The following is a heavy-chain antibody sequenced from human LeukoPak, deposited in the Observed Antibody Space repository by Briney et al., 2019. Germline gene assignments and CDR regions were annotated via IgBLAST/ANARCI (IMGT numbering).Heavy chain of an antibody. Sequence: SETLSLTCAVYGGSFSGYYWSWIRQPPGKGLEWIGEINHSGSTNYNPSLKSRVTISVDTSKNQFPLKLSSVTAADTAVYYCARESYYYDIWGQGTLVTVSS. CDR2: INHSGST. J-gene: IGHJ4*02. CDR1: GGSFSGYY. CDR3: ARESYYYDI. D-gene: IGHD3-22*01. V-gene: IGHV4-34*01.